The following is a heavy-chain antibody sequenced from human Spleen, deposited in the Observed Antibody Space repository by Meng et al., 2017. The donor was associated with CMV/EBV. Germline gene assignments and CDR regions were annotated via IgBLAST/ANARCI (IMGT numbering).Heavy chain of an antibody. CDR1: GYTFTNDG. Sequence: YCKASGYTFTNDGFSWVRQAPGQGLEWMGWISAYNGNTKYAEKFQGRVTMTTDTLTSTAYMEVRSLRSDDTAVYYCARVYGSWYLDYWGQGTLVTVSS. CDR3: ARVYGSWYLDY. D-gene: IGHD6-13*01. V-gene: IGHV1-18*04. CDR2: ISAYNGNT. J-gene: IGHJ4*02.